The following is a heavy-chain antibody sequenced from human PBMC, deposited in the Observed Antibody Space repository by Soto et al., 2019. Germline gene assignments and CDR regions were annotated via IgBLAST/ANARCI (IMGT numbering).Heavy chain of an antibody. CDR2: INQDGSAA. CDR1: VLTFSTTW. J-gene: IGHJ4*02. D-gene: IGHD7-27*01. Sequence: GSLRLSGAVSVLTFSTTWMTWVRQAPGKGLEWLASINQDGSAAYYVDSVKGRFTISRDNAKNSLYLQLNSLRAEDSATYYCARDRGPNTLDYWGQGTLVTVSS. V-gene: IGHV3-7*03. CDR3: ARDRGPNTLDY.